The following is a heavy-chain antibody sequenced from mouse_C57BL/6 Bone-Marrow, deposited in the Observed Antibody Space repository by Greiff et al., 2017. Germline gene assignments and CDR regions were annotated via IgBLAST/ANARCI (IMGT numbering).Heavy chain of an antibody. J-gene: IGHJ4*01. CDR2: INPSSGYT. CDR1: GYTFTSYT. D-gene: IGHD1-1*01. CDR3: EKSGGSTSMDY. Sequence: VQLQQSGAELARPGASVKMSCKASGYTFTSYTMHWVKQRPGQGLEWIGYINPSSGYTKYNQKFKDKAKLTADKSSSTAYMQLSRLTCVESAVYYWEKSGGSTSMDYWGQGTSVTVSS. V-gene: IGHV1-4*01.